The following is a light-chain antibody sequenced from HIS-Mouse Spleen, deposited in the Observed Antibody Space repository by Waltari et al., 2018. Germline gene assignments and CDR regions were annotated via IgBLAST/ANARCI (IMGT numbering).Light chain of an antibody. Sequence: QSALTQPASVSGSPGQSITISCTGTSRSVGSYNLVSWYQQHPGKAPKLMIYEGSKRPSGVSNRFSGSKSGNTASLTISGLQAEDEADYYCCSYAGSSVFGGGTKLTVL. CDR3: CSYAGSSV. J-gene: IGLJ2*01. CDR2: EGS. V-gene: IGLV2-23*01. CDR1: SRSVGSYNL.